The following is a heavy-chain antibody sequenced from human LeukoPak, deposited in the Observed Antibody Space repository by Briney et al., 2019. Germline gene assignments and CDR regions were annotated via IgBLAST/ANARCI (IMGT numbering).Heavy chain of an antibody. J-gene: IGHJ4*02. Sequence: SETLSLTCTVSGGSISSGGYYWSWIRQHPGKGLEWIGYIYYSGSTYYNPSLKSRVTISVDTSKNQFSLKLSSVTATDTAVYYCASRPYYDFWSGYYAPFDYWGQGTLVTVSS. CDR1: GGSISSGGYY. CDR3: ASRPYYDFWSGYYAPFDY. D-gene: IGHD3-3*01. V-gene: IGHV4-31*03. CDR2: IYYSGST.